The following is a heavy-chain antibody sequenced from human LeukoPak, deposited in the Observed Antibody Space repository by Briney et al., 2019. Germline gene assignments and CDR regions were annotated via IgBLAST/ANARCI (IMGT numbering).Heavy chain of an antibody. D-gene: IGHD3-22*01. J-gene: IGHJ4*02. Sequence: DSVTVSCKASGYTFTNYYMHWVRQPPGQGLEWMGIINPSGGSTSYAQKFQGRVTMTRDTSTSTVYMELSSLRSEDTAVYYCARGVVVTKYYFDYWGQGTLVTVSS. CDR2: INPSGGST. CDR3: ARGVVVTKYYFDY. V-gene: IGHV1-46*01. CDR1: GYTFTNYY.